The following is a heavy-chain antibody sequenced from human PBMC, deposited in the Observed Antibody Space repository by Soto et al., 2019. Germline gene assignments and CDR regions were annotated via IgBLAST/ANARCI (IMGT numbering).Heavy chain of an antibody. Sequence: GGSLRLSCAASGFTFSVSSIHWVRQAPWRGLEWVGRIRSTAQNSATGYVASVRGRFTISRDDSKNTAYLQMNSLKTDATAVYYCTVVAATLAGFRYCGQGSLVTVSS. CDR2: IRSTAQNSAT. J-gene: IGHJ4*02. CDR3: TVVAATLAGFRY. CDR1: GFTFSVSS. V-gene: IGHV3-73*01. D-gene: IGHD2-15*01.